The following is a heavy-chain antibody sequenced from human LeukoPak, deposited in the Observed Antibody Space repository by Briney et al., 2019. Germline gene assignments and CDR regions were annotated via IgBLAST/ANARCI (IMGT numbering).Heavy chain of an antibody. V-gene: IGHV3-33*05. CDR2: ISYDGSNK. Sequence: GGSLRLSCAASGFTFSSYGMHWVRQAPGKGLEWVAVISYDGSNKYYADSVKGRFTISRDNSKNTLYLQMNSLRAEDTAVYYCARSYYDFWSGYYTGFHYYYYMDVWGKGTTVTVSS. J-gene: IGHJ6*03. CDR3: ARSYYDFWSGYYTGFHYYYYMDV. D-gene: IGHD3-3*01. CDR1: GFTFSSYG.